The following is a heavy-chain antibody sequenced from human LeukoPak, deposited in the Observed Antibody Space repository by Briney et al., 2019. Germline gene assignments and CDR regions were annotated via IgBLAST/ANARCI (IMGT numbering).Heavy chain of an antibody. CDR2: IYYTGTT. J-gene: IGHJ6*03. Sequence: SETLSLTCSVSGGSLSNYYWTWIRQPPGKGLEWIGHIYYTGTTYYNPSLKSRVTISVDTPKNQFSLKLSSVTAADTAVYYCAREGDFWSGYQFYYYYMDVWGKGTTVTVSS. CDR1: GGSLSNYY. V-gene: IGHV4-59*12. CDR3: AREGDFWSGYQFYYYYMDV. D-gene: IGHD3-3*01.